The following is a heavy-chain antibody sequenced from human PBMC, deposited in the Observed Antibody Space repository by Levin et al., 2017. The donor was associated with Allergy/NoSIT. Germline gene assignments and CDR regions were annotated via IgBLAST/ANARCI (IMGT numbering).Heavy chain of an antibody. CDR1: GYTFTGYY. D-gene: IGHD6-13*01. Sequence: PGASVKVSCKASGYTFTGYYMHWVRQAPGQGLEWMGWINPNSGGTNYAQKFQGRVTMTRDTSISTAYMELSRLRSDDTAVYYCASSPVLIAAADYYFDYWGQGTLVTVSS. J-gene: IGHJ4*02. CDR2: INPNSGGT. V-gene: IGHV1-2*02. CDR3: ASSPVLIAAADYYFDY.